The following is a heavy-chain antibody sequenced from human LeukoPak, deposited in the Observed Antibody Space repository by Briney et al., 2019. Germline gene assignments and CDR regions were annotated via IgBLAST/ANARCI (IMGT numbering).Heavy chain of an antibody. Sequence: GGSLRLSCAASGFSFSSCAMHWVRQAPGKGLEWVADISYDGYNKYYADSVKGRFTITRDNTRNSLFLQMYSLRAEDTAVYFCAREDGYRSGGNCYSYFDSWGQGTLVTVSS. J-gene: IGHJ4*02. CDR1: GFSFSSCA. V-gene: IGHV3-30-3*01. D-gene: IGHD2-15*01. CDR2: ISYDGYNK. CDR3: AREDGYRSGGNCYSYFDS.